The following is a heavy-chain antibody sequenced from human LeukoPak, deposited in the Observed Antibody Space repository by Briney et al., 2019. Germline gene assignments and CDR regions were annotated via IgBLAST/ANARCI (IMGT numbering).Heavy chain of an antibody. CDR1: GFIFDDYA. Sequence: PGGSLRLSCAASGFIFDDYAMHWVRQAPGKGLEWVSLITGDGGGTYYEDSVRGRFTISRDNSKNSLYLIMNSLRTEDTALYYCTKGRVATVGGAKYAMDVWGQGTTVTVSS. J-gene: IGHJ6*02. D-gene: IGHD5-12*01. CDR2: ITGDGGGT. V-gene: IGHV3-43*02. CDR3: TKGRVATVGGAKYAMDV.